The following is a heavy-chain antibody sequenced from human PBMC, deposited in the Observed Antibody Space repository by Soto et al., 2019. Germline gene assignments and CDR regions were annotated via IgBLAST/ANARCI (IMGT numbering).Heavy chain of an antibody. CDR1: GGSISSGGYY. CDR3: ARWRYCGKTSCYAFRN. D-gene: IGHD2-2*01. CDR2: IYYSGST. V-gene: IGHV4-31*03. J-gene: IGHJ4*02. Sequence: TLSLTCTVSGGSISSGGYYWSWIRQHPGKGLEWIGYIYYSGSTYYNPSLKSRVTISVDTSKNQFSLKLSSVTAADTAVYYCARWRYCGKTSCYAFRNGGQETLVTVSS.